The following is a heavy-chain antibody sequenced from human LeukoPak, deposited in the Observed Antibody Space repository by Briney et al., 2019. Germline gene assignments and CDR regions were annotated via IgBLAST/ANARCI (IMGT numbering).Heavy chain of an antibody. CDR1: GFTFSSYS. CDR3: ARELRSRGWH. V-gene: IGHV3-48*01. D-gene: IGHD6-19*01. CDR2: ISSSSSTI. Sequence: PGGSLRLSCAASGFTFSSYSMNWVRQAPGKGLEWVSYISSSSSTIYYADSVKGRFTISRDNAKNSLYLQMNSLRAEDTAVYYCARELRSRGWHWGQGTLVTVSS. J-gene: IGHJ4*02.